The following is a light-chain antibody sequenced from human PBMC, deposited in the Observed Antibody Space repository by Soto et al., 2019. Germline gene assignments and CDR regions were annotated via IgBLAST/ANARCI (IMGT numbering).Light chain of an antibody. Sequence: DVQMTQFPSSLSASVGDRVTITCSASQDINSYLAWYQQKPGNAPKSLIYAASSLQTGVPSRFSGSESGTDFTLTISNLQPEDSATYYCQQYNIYPLTFGGGTKVEIK. V-gene: IGKV1D-16*01. J-gene: IGKJ4*01. CDR3: QQYNIYPLT. CDR2: AAS. CDR1: QDINSY.